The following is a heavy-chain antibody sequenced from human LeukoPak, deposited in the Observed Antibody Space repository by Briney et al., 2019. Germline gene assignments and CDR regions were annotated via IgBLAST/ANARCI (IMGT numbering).Heavy chain of an antibody. CDR1: GYNFISHW. V-gene: IGHV5-51*01. CDR2: IYPGDSDT. Sequence: GESLKISCHGSGYNFISHWIGWVRQMPGKGLEWMGIIYPGDSDTRYSPSFQGQVTISADKSISTAYLQWSSLKASDTAMYYCARHGGDQTSYSYGYYYYYYMDVWGKGTTVTVSS. J-gene: IGHJ6*03. CDR3: ARHGGDQTSYSYGYYYYYYMDV. D-gene: IGHD5-18*01.